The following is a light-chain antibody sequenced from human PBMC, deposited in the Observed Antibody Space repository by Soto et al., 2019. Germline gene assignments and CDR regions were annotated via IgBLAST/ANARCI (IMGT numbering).Light chain of an antibody. V-gene: IGKV2-28*01. CDR3: MQALQTPWA. J-gene: IGKJ1*01. Sequence: DSVMTQSPLSLPVTPGEPASISCRSSQSLLHSNGNNYLDWYLQNPGQSPQLLIYVGSNRASGVPDSFSGSGSTPDLPLNIRRVEAEAVGVYSCMQALQTPWAFRQGPKVEIK. CDR1: QSLLHSNGNNY. CDR2: VGS.